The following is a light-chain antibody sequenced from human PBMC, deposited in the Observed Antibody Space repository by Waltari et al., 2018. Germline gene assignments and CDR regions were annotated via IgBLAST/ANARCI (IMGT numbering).Light chain of an antibody. J-gene: IGLJ1*01. CDR1: GPNIGSHY. V-gene: IGLV1-47*01. CDR2: RNN. Sequence: QSVLTQPPSASGTPGQRVPLSCSGSGPNIGSHYVYWYQQLPGTAPKLPIYRNNQRTSGVPDRFSGSKSGTSASLAISGLRSEDEADYYCAAWDGSLSGYVFGTGTKVTVL. CDR3: AAWDGSLSGYV.